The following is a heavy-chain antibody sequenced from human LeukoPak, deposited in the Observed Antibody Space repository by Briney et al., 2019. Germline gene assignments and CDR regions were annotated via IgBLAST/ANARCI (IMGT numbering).Heavy chain of an antibody. Sequence: GGSLRLSCAASGFTFSSYEMNWVRQAPGKGLEWVSYISSSGSTIYYADSVKGRFTISRDNAKDSLYLQMNSLRAEDTAVYYCARVVVGATGYYYYYYMDVWGKGTTVTISS. CDR1: GFTFSSYE. J-gene: IGHJ6*03. D-gene: IGHD1-26*01. CDR3: ARVVVGATGYYYYYYMDV. V-gene: IGHV3-48*03. CDR2: ISSSGSTI.